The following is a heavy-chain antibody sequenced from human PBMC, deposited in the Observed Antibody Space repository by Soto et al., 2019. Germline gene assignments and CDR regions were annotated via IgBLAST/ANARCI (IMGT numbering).Heavy chain of an antibody. CDR1: GDTFSSYA. Sequence: QVQLVQSGAEVKKPGSSLKVSCRASGDTFSSYALSWVRLAPGQGPEWMGGIIPLFGTVNYAQKFQGRVTITADEHTSKAYMEMSSLRSEDTAIYYCATDYYGSGIYGTDVWGPGTTVTVSS. D-gene: IGHD3-10*01. CDR2: IIPLFGTV. J-gene: IGHJ6*02. V-gene: IGHV1-69*12. CDR3: ATDYYGSGIYGTDV.